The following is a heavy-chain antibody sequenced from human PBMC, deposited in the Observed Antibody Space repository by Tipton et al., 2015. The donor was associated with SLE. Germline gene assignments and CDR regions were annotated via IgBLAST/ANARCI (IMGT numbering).Heavy chain of an antibody. CDR3: ARGDYDCWSGLGY. Sequence: TLSLTCTVSGGSISSGDYYWSWIRQPPGKGLEWIGYIYYSGSTYYNPSLKSRVTISVDTSKNQFSLKLSSVTAADTAVYYCARGDYDCWSGLGYWGQGTLVTVAS. CDR2: IYYSGST. V-gene: IGHV4-30-4*01. J-gene: IGHJ4*02. CDR1: GGSISSGDYY. D-gene: IGHD3-3*01.